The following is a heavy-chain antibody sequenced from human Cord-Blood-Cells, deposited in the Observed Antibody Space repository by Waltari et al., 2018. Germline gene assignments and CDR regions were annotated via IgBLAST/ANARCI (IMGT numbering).Heavy chain of an antibody. CDR1: GFTFSSYS. V-gene: IGHV3-48*01. J-gene: IGHJ4*02. Sequence: EVQLVASGGGLVQPGGSLRLSCAASGFTFSSYSMNWVRQAPGKGLEWVSYISSSSSTIYYADSVKGRFTISRDNAKNSLYLQMNSLRAEDTAVYYCARDRCGGSVDDWGQGTLVTVSS. D-gene: IGHD5-12*01. CDR2: ISSSSSTI. CDR3: ARDRCGGSVDD.